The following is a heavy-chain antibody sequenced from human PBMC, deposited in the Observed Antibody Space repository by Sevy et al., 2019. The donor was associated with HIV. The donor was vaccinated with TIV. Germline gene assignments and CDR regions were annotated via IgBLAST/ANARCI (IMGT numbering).Heavy chain of an antibody. CDR1: GFTFSSYG. D-gene: IGHD3-22*01. Sequence: GGSLRLSCAASGFTFSSYGMHWVRQAPGKGLEWVAFIRYDGSNKYYADSVKGRFTISRDNSKNTLYLQMNSLRAEDTAVYYCAKDLCYYVSSGYSYLVYYYYYYGMDVWGQGTTVTVSS. CDR3: AKDLCYYVSSGYSYLVYYYYYYGMDV. V-gene: IGHV3-30*02. CDR2: IRYDGSNK. J-gene: IGHJ6*02.